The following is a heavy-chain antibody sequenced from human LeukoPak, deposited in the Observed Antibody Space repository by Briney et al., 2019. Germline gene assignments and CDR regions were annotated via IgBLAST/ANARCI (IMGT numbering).Heavy chain of an antibody. D-gene: IGHD2-2*01. CDR1: GYSISSGYY. CDR3: ARGRGVVVPAAIIISGWFDP. J-gene: IGHJ5*02. V-gene: IGHV4-38-2*02. CDR2: INRSGST. Sequence: SETLSLTCTVSGYSISSGYYWGWIRQPPGKGLEWIGEINRSGSTNYNPSLKSRVTISVDTSKNQFSLKLSSVTAADTAVYYCARGRGVVVPAAIIISGWFDPWGQGTLVTVSS.